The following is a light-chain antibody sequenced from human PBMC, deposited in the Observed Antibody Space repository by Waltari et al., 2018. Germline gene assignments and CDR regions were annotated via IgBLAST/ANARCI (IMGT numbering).Light chain of an antibody. V-gene: IGKV3-20*01. CDR1: QSVDSFY. CDR2: GAS. Sequence: EIVLTQSPGTLSLSPGERATLSCRTSQSVDSFYIAWYPQKPGQAPRLLMLGASTRATGVPDRFRGSGSGTDFTLTISRLEPEDFGIYYCQHYAVARYTFGPGTKLDLK. J-gene: IGKJ3*01. CDR3: QHYAVARYT.